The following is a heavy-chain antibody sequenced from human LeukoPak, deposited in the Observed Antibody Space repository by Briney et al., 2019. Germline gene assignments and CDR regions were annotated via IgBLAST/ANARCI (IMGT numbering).Heavy chain of an antibody. Sequence: SETLSLTCAVYGGSFSGYYWSWIRQPPGKGLKWIGEINHSGSTNYNPSLKSRVTISIDKSKNQFSLKLSSVTAADTAVYYCAREPDMITFGGVIAKHFDLWGRGTLVTVSS. J-gene: IGHJ2*01. CDR2: INHSGST. CDR1: GGSFSGYY. V-gene: IGHV4-34*01. CDR3: AREPDMITFGGVIAKHFDL. D-gene: IGHD3-16*02.